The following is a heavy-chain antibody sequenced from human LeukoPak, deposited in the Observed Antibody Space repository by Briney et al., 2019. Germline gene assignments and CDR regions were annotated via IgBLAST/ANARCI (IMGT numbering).Heavy chain of an antibody. Sequence: QPGGSLRLSCAASGFTFSSYAMSWVRQAPGKGLEWVSAISGSGGSTYYADSVKGRFTISRDNSKNTLYLQMNSLRAEDTPVYYCAKDSEAWQWLVLNYWGQGTLVTVSS. J-gene: IGHJ4*02. V-gene: IGHV3-23*01. CDR2: ISGSGGST. CDR1: GFTFSSYA. CDR3: AKDSEAWQWLVLNY. D-gene: IGHD6-19*01.